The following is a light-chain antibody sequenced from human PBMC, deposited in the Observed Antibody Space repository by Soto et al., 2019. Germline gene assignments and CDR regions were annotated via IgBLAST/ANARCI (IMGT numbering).Light chain of an antibody. CDR1: QSVSSY. Sequence: EIVLTQSPATLSLSPGERATLSCRASQSVSSYLAWYQQKPGQAPRLLIYDASKRATTIPARFSGSGSGTDFTLTISSLEPEDFAVYYCQQRSNWPMYTFGQGTKVEIK. J-gene: IGKJ2*01. CDR3: QQRSNWPMYT. V-gene: IGKV3-11*01. CDR2: DAS.